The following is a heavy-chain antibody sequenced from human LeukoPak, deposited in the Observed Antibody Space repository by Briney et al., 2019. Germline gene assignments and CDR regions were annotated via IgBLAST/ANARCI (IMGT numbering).Heavy chain of an antibody. Sequence: SETLSLTCTVSGGSIGSYYWSWIRQPPGKGLEWIGYIYYSGSTNYNPSLKSRVTISVDTSKNQFSLKLSSVTAADTAVYYCARDQTGSEGIIDHWGQGTLVTVSS. CDR3: ARDQTGSEGIIDH. V-gene: IGHV4-59*01. CDR2: IYYSGST. J-gene: IGHJ4*02. CDR1: GGSIGSYY. D-gene: IGHD3-10*01.